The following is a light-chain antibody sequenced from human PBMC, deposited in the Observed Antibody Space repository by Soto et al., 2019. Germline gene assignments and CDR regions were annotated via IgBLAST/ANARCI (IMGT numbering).Light chain of an antibody. CDR2: GAS. CDR3: QQYNNWPPIT. V-gene: IGKV3-15*01. Sequence: EIVMTQSPATLSVSPGDRATLSCRASQSVTSKLAWYQQKPGQAPRLLIYGASTRATGIPARFSGSGSGTEFTLTISSLQSEDFAVYVCQQYNNWPPITFGQGTRLEIK. CDR1: QSVTSK. J-gene: IGKJ5*01.